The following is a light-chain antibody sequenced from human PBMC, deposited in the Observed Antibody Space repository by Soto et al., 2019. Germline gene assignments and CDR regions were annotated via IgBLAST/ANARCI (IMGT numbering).Light chain of an antibody. J-gene: IGKJ1*01. V-gene: IGKV3D-15*01. CDR3: QQYNSYSWT. CDR2: DAS. Sequence: EILMTQSPSTLSVSPGERATLSCRASQTVRSNLAWYQQKPGQAPRLLIYDASNRATGIPARFSGSGSGTEFTLIISSLQPDDFETYYCQQYNSYSWTFGQGTKVDIK. CDR1: QTVRSN.